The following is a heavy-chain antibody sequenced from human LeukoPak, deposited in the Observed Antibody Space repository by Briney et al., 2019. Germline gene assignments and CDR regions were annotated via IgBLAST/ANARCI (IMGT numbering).Heavy chain of an antibody. D-gene: IGHD4-17*01. CDR3: ARDSTGYGDYPRVDAFDI. CDR1: GFTFSSYG. V-gene: IGHV3-33*01. J-gene: IGHJ3*02. Sequence: PGGSPRLSCAASGFTFSSYGMHWVRQAPGKGVEWVAVIWYDGSNKYYADSVKGRFTISRDNSKNTLYLQMNSLRAEDTAVYYCARDSTGYGDYPRVDAFDIWGQGTMVTVSS. CDR2: IWYDGSNK.